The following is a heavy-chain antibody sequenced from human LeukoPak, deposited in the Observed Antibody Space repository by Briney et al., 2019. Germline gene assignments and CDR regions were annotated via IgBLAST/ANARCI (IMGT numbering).Heavy chain of an antibody. CDR3: ARSGGRSGGSYY. D-gene: IGHD2-15*01. J-gene: IGHJ4*02. CDR2: INHSGGT. V-gene: IGHV4-34*01. Sequence: SETLSLTSAVYGGSLSGYYWSWIRPPPGRGLEWIGEINHSGGTNYNTSLKSRVPISVATSKDKLSLKLISVHAAARAVNYCARSGGRSGGSYYWGQGTLGTGS. CDR1: GGSLSGYY.